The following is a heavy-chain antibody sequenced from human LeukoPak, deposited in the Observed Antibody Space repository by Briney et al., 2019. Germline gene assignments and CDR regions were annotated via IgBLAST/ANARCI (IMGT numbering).Heavy chain of an antibody. V-gene: IGHV4-34*01. CDR2: INDSGRT. D-gene: IGHD1-1*01. CDR1: GGSFSDYN. J-gene: IGHJ4*02. Sequence: PSETLSLTCAMYGGSFSDYNWSWLRQSPEKGLEWIGEINDSGRTHYNPSLKSRVTISVDTAKYQFSLSLSSLTAADTAVYYCARGLDLEGLDYWGQGTLVTVSS. CDR3: ARGLDLEGLDY.